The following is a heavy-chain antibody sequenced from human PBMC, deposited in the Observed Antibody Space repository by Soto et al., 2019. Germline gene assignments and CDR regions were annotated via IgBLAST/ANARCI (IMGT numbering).Heavy chain of an antibody. V-gene: IGHV4-4*03. CDR1: GGSLTSNNW. J-gene: IGHJ4*02. D-gene: IGHD1-7*01. CDR2: IYRTGST. Sequence: PEPLSLPCAVSGGSLTSNNWWTWVRQPPGQGLEWIGEIYRTGSTNYNPSLKSRVTISLDKSENQFSLKVTSLTAADTAVYYCASRDPGTSVDYWGQGTLVTAPQ. CDR3: ASRDPGTSVDY.